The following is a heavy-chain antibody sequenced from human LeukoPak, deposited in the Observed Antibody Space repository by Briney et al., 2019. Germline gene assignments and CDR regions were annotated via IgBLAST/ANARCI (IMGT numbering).Heavy chain of an antibody. CDR3: ARSGTTVVTFDY. D-gene: IGHD4-23*01. Sequence: SETLSLTCTVSGGSISSYYWSWIRQPPGKGLEWIGYIYYSGSTDSNPSLKSRVTISVDTSKNQFSLKLRSVTAADTAVYYCARSGTTVVTFDYWGQGTLVTVSS. V-gene: IGHV4-59*01. CDR1: GGSISSYY. J-gene: IGHJ4*02. CDR2: IYYSGST.